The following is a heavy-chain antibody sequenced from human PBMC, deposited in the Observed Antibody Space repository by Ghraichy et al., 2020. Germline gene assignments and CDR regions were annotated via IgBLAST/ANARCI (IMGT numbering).Heavy chain of an antibody. CDR2: IYSGGST. D-gene: IGHD3-10*01. CDR3: ARDGVGAYYYGSGSYYNEYYYYGMDV. J-gene: IGHJ6*02. V-gene: IGHV3-66*02. Sequence: GGSLRLSCAASGFTVSSNYMSWVRQAPGKGLEWVSVIYSGGSTYYADSVKGRFTISRDNSKNTLYLQMNSLRAEDTAVYYCARDGVGAYYYGSGSYYNEYYYYGMDVWGQGTTVTVSS. CDR1: GFTVSSNY.